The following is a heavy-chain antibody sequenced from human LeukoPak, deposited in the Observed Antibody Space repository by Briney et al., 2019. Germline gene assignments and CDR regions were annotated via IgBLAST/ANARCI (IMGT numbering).Heavy chain of an antibody. CDR3: AKSLSGIRGGYFDY. CDR2: IRYDGSNK. CDR1: GFTFSSYG. V-gene: IGHV3-30*02. Sequence: GGSLRLSCAASGFTFSSYGMHWVRQAPGKGLEWVAFIRYDGSNKYYADSVKGRFTISRDNSKNTLYLQMDSLRAEDTAVYYCAKSLSGIRGGYFDYWGQGTLVTVSS. D-gene: IGHD3-10*01. J-gene: IGHJ4*02.